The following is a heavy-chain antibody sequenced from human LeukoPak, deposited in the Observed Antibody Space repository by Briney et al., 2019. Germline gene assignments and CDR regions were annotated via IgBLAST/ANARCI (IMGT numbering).Heavy chain of an antibody. Sequence: SETLSLTCTVSGGSISSYYWSWIRQPPGKGLEWVGYIYYSGSTNYNPSLKSRVTISVDTSKNQFSLKLSPVTAADTAVYYCARPIGYSSSWDFDYWGQGTLVTVSS. J-gene: IGHJ4*02. V-gene: IGHV4-59*01. D-gene: IGHD6-13*01. CDR3: ARPIGYSSSWDFDY. CDR1: GGSISSYY. CDR2: IYYSGST.